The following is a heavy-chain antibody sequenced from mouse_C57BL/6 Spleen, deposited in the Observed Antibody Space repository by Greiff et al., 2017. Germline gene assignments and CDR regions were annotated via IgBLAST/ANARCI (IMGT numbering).Heavy chain of an antibody. CDR2: IYPGDGDT. CDR3: AREFFITTVPPAY. Sequence: QVQLQQSGPELVKPGASVKISCKASGYAFSSSWMNWVKQRPGKGLEWIGRIYPGDGDTNYNGKFKGKATLTADKSSSTAYMQLSSLTSEDSAVYFCAREFFITTVPPAYWGGGTLVTVSA. J-gene: IGHJ3*01. V-gene: IGHV1-82*01. CDR1: GYAFSSSW. D-gene: IGHD1-2*01.